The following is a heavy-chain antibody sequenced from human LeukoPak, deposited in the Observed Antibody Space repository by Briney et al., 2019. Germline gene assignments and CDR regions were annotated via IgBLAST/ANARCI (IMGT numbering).Heavy chain of an antibody. V-gene: IGHV4-4*07. CDR1: AGSTGRYY. CDR3: ARDNQKRWFYS. CDR2: IYTSAST. J-gene: IGHJ5*01. Sequence: PSETLSFTGTVPAGSTGRYYWTRTRHPAGKGLEWIGRIYTSASTNYNPSLKSRVTTSVDTSKNQFSLRVTSVTAADTAVYYCARDNQKRWFYSWGQGTLVTVSP.